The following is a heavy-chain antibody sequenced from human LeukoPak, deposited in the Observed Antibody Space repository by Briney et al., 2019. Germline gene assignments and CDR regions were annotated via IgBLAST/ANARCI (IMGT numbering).Heavy chain of an antibody. CDR3: ARDLHYAFDI. Sequence: GGSLRLSCAASGFTFSDYYMSWIRQAPGKGLEWVSYISTTSSYTDYADSVRGRFTISRDNAKNLLYLQMNSLRPEDTAVYHCARDLHYAFDIWGQGTMVTASS. CDR1: GFTFSDYY. J-gene: IGHJ3*02. V-gene: IGHV3-11*06. CDR2: ISTTSSYT. D-gene: IGHD3-10*01.